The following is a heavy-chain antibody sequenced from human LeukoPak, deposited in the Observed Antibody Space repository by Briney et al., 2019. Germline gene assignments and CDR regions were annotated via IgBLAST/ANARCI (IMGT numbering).Heavy chain of an antibody. V-gene: IGHV3-21*01. CDR2: ISSSSSYI. Sequence: GGSLRLSCAASGFTVSSNYMNWVRQAPGKGLEWVSSISSSSSYIYYADSVKGRFTISRDNAKNSLYLQMNSLRAEDTAVYYCAREARITYYDILTGLDYWGQGTLVTVSS. CDR3: AREARITYYDILTGLDY. CDR1: GFTVSSNY. J-gene: IGHJ4*02. D-gene: IGHD3-9*01.